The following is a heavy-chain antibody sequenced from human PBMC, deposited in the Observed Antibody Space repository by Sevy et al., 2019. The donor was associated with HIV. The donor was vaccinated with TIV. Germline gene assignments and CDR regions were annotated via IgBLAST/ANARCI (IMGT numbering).Heavy chain of an antibody. CDR3: ARDLGYCSSTSCYGCFEY. Sequence: GGSLRLSCAASGFTFSSYAMHWVRQAPGKGLEWVAVISYDGSNKYYADSVKGRFTISRDNSKNTLYLQMNSLRAEDTAVYYCARDLGYCSSTSCYGCFEYWGQGTLVTVSS. CDR2: ISYDGSNK. D-gene: IGHD2-2*01. V-gene: IGHV3-30*04. J-gene: IGHJ4*02. CDR1: GFTFSSYA.